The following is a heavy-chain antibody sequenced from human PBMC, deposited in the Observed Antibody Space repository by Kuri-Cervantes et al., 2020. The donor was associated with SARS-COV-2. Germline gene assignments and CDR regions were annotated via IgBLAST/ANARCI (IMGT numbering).Heavy chain of an antibody. CDR1: GFVFSDFG. D-gene: IGHD2/OR15-2a*01. J-gene: IGHJ4*02. Sequence: GGSLRLSCATSGFVFSDFGMHWVRQAPGKGLEWVAHIWHDGTNNKYADSVRGRFTVSRDNSKNTLYLQMTSLTVEDTAVYYCARPTTFSNFFDYWGQGARVTVSS. CDR3: ARPTTFSNFFDY. CDR2: IWHDGTNN. V-gene: IGHV3-33*08.